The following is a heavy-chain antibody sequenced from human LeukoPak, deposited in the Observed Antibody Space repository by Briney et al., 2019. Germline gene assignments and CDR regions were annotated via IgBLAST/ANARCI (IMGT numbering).Heavy chain of an antibody. Sequence: ASVMVSCKASGYIFTSYGISWVRQAPGQGLEWMGWISAYNGNTNYAQKFQGRVTVTTDTSTSTVYMELSSLRSEDTAVYYCARGGWYYFDYWGQGTLVTVSS. CDR1: GYIFTSYG. D-gene: IGHD6-19*01. CDR2: ISAYNGNT. J-gene: IGHJ4*02. CDR3: ARGGWYYFDY. V-gene: IGHV1-18*01.